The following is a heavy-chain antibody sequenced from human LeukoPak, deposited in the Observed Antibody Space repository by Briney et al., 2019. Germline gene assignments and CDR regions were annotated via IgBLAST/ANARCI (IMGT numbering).Heavy chain of an antibody. CDR1: GLTFSSYA. Sequence: PGGSLRLSCAASGLTFSSYAMSWVRQAPGKGLEWVSAISGSGGRTYYADSVKGRFTFSRDNSKNTLSLQMNSLRLEDTAVYYCAKDTSGSYFTGDYWGQGTLVTVSS. CDR2: ISGSGGRT. D-gene: IGHD3-22*01. CDR3: AKDTSGSYFTGDY. V-gene: IGHV3-23*01. J-gene: IGHJ4*02.